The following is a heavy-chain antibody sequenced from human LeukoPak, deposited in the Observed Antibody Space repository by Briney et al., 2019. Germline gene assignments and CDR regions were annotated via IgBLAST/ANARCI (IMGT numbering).Heavy chain of an antibody. J-gene: IGHJ4*02. CDR3: ARGSFYNGYENFDY. CDR2: INTDVTST. D-gene: IGHD5-12*01. Sequence: AGGSLRLSCAASGFTFSSYWMHWVPQAPGKGLVWVSRINTDVTSTRYADSVKGRFTISRDNAKNTLYLQMNSLRVEDTAVYYCARGSFYNGYENFDYWGQGTLVTVSS. V-gene: IGHV3-74*01. CDR1: GFTFSSYW.